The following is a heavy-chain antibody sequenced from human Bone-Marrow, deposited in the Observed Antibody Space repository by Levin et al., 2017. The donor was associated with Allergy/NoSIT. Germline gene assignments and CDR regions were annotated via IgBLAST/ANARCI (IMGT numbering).Heavy chain of an antibody. CDR3: TTNGGFLVD. Sequence: SPIHWVRQAPGKGLEWVGLIRTKASSYATIYAESLRGRFTISRDDSRNTAYLQMNSLKTEDTAVYYCTTNGGFLVDWGRGTLVTVSS. D-gene: IGHD3-3*01. J-gene: IGHJ4*02. CDR2: IRTKASSYAT. CDR1: SP. V-gene: IGHV3-73*01.